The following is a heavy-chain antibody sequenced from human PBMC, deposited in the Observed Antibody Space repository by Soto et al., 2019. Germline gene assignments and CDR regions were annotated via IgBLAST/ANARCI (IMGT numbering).Heavy chain of an antibody. V-gene: IGHV3-33*01. CDR2: IWYDGSNK. J-gene: IGHJ6*02. Sequence: AGGSLRLSCAASGFTFSSYGMHWIRQAPGKGLEWVAVIWYDGSNKYYADSVKGRFTISRDNSKNTLYLQMNSLRAEDTAVYYCASEYCSSTSCRKPYYYGMDVWGQGTTVTVSS. CDR3: ASEYCSSTSCRKPYYYGMDV. CDR1: GFTFSSYG. D-gene: IGHD2-2*01.